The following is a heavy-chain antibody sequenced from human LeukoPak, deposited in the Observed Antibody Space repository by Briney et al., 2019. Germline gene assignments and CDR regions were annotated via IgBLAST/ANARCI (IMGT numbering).Heavy chain of an antibody. CDR3: ARDRLLSGSYRLFDY. CDR2: ISSSSYI. V-gene: IGHV3-21*01. Sequence: GGSLRLSCAASGFTFSSYSMNWVRQAPGKGLEWVSSISSSSYIYYADSVKGRFTISRDNAKNSLYLQMNSLRAEDTAVYYCARDRLLSGSYRLFDYWGQGTLVTVSS. CDR1: GFTFSSYS. D-gene: IGHD1-26*01. J-gene: IGHJ4*02.